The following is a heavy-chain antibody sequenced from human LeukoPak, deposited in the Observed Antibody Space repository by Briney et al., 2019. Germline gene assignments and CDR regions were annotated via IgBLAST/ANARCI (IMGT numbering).Heavy chain of an antibody. CDR3: ATYRQVLLPFES. Sequence: GGSLRLSCAVSGFTFSSYWMHWVRQAPGKGLVWVSSIFPSGGEIHYADSVRGRFTISRDNSKSTLSLQMNSLRAEDTAIYYCATYRQVLLPFESWGQGTLVTVSS. CDR2: IFPSGGEI. V-gene: IGHV3-23*01. CDR1: GFTFSSYW. J-gene: IGHJ4*02. D-gene: IGHD2-8*02.